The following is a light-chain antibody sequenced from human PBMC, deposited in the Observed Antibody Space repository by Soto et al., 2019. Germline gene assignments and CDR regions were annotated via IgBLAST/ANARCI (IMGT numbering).Light chain of an antibody. Sequence: EIVLTQSPATMSVSPGETATLSCRASQSVSSSLAWYQQTPGRAPRLLIYGASNRATDIPTRFSGSGSGTEFTLTISGLQSEDFAVYYCHQYNGWPRTFGQGTKV. J-gene: IGKJ1*01. V-gene: IGKV3-15*01. CDR3: HQYNGWPRT. CDR2: GAS. CDR1: QSVSSS.